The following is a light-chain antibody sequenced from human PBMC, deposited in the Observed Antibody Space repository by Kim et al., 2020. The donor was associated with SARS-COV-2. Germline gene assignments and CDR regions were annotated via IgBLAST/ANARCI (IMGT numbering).Light chain of an antibody. V-gene: IGLV1-44*01. CDR1: GNTI. J-gene: IGLJ7*01. Sequence: TPGQRVPNSGSGTGNTIVNGYQQLPGTAPKLLIYRRNQRPSVVPDRFSGSKSGTSASLAISGLQSEDEADYYCATWDDSLNGPVFGGGTQLTVL. CDR2: RRN. CDR3: ATWDDSLNGPV.